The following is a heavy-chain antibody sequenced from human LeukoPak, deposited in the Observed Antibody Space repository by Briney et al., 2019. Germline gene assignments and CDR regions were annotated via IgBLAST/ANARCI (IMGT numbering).Heavy chain of an antibody. CDR2: IYYSGST. V-gene: IGHV4-59*08. D-gene: IGHD3-3*01. CDR1: GGSISSYY. CDR3: ARSRRGITIFGVVTNDAFDI. Sequence: SETLSLTCTVSGGSISSYYWSWIRQPPGKGLEWIGYIYYSGSTYYNPSLKSRVTISVDTSKNQFSLKLSSVTAADTAVYYCARSRRGITIFGVVTNDAFDIWGQGTMVTVSS. J-gene: IGHJ3*02.